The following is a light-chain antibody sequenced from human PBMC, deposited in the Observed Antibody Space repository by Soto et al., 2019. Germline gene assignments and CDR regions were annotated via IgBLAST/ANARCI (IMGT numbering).Light chain of an antibody. CDR1: SSDVGNYNL. J-gene: IGLJ1*01. V-gene: IGLV2-23*02. Sequence: QSALTQPASVSGSPGQSITISCTGTSSDVGNYNLVSWYQQHPGKAPKLMIYEVTKRPSGVSDRFSGSKSGNTASPTISGLQAEDEADYYCCSYVDSRTYVFGTGTKLTV. CDR2: EVT. CDR3: CSYVDSRTYV.